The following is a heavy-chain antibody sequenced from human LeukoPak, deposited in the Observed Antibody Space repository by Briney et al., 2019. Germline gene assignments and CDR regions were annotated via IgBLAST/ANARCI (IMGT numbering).Heavy chain of an antibody. Sequence: GGSLRLSCVVSGVNFSNAWMTWVRQAPGNGPEWVGLIKSKIKGGTTDYAAPVKGRFTILRDDSINTLYLQMNSLKTEDTAVYYCTGSGTYLLGRGFWGQGTLVTVSA. CDR1: GVNFSNAW. J-gene: IGHJ4*02. CDR2: IKSKIKGGTT. D-gene: IGHD1-26*01. V-gene: IGHV3-15*01. CDR3: TGSGTYLLGRGF.